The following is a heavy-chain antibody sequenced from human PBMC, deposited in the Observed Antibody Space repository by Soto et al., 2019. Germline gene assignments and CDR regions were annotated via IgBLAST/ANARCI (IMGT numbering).Heavy chain of an antibody. D-gene: IGHD6-6*01. CDR1: GFTFSSYE. Sequence: EVQLVESGGGLVQPGGSLRLSCAASGFTFSSYEMNWVRQAPGKGLEWVSLIYSGGSTYYADSVKGRFTISRDSSKNTLFLQMNSLRAEDTAVYYCARGGTSSSRRGLFDYWGQGTLVTVSS. J-gene: IGHJ4*02. CDR2: IYSGGST. CDR3: ARGGTSSSRRGLFDY. V-gene: IGHV3-66*01.